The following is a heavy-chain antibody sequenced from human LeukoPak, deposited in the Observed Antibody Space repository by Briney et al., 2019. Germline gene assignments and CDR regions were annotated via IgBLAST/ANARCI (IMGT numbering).Heavy chain of an antibody. CDR2: IYYSGST. Sequence: SETLSLTCTVSGGSISSSSYYWGWIRQPPGKGLEWIGSIYYSGSTYYNPSLKSRVTISVDTSKNQFSLKLSSVTAADTAVYYCARLYGMDNWNEDYWGQGTLVTVSS. CDR3: ARLYGMDNWNEDY. V-gene: IGHV4-39*07. CDR1: GGSISSSSYY. D-gene: IGHD1-1*01. J-gene: IGHJ4*02.